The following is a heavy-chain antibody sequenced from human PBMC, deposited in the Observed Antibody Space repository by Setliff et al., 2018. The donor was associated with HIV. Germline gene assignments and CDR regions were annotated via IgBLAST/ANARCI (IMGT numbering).Heavy chain of an antibody. CDR1: GGSFSDYY. J-gene: IGHJ6*03. V-gene: IGHV4-34*01. CDR2: IDHRGRP. D-gene: IGHD6-13*01. CDR3: VRVSCSSWYSIPRNYYYSMDV. Sequence: SETLSLTCGIYGGSFSDYYWSWIRQPPGKGLEWIGEIDHRGRPKYNPSLNSRVTMSLDTSKNQFSLRLSSVTAADTAVYYCVRVSCSSWYSIPRNYYYSMDVWGEGTTVTVSS.